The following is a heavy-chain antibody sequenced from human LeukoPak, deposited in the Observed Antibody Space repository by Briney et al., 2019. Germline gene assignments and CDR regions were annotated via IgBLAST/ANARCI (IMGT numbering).Heavy chain of an antibody. J-gene: IGHJ6*03. Sequence: GGSLRLSCVVSGFTFNNYGMNWVRQAPGKGLDWVSYISASRNSISYADSVKGRFTISSDNAKNSLFLQMNSLRAEDTAVYYCARVLRYCSGGNCYSGGLGYMDVWGKGTTVTISS. CDR1: GFTFNNYG. D-gene: IGHD2-15*01. CDR3: ARVLRYCSGGNCYSGGLGYMDV. CDR2: ISASRNSI. V-gene: IGHV3-48*04.